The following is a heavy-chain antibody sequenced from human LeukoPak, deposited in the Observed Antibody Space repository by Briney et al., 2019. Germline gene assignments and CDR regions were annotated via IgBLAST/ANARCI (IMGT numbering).Heavy chain of an antibody. J-gene: IGHJ4*02. CDR1: GFTFNSYV. CDR3: AKDSNGWYQRGSNYFDY. D-gene: IGHD6-19*01. V-gene: IGHV3-23*01. CDR2: INGGGGNT. Sequence: HPGGSLRLSCAASGFTFNSYVMSWVRQAPGKGLEWVSAINGGGGNTYYADSVKGRFTISRDNSKNMVYLQMNTLGADDTAVYYCAKDSNGWYQRGSNYFDYWGQGTLVTVSS.